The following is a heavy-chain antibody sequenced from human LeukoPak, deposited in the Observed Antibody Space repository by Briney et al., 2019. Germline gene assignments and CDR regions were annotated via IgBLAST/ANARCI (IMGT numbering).Heavy chain of an antibody. V-gene: IGHV4-39*07. J-gene: IGHJ3*02. Sequence: SESLSLTCAVSGGSISSSRYCWGWIRQPPGKGLEWIIRICSSGKTYYNPSLNSRVTISIDTSKTQFSLKLSSVAAAASAEYCCARDQSSYFDMNGYYTPGGFDIWGQGTMVTVSS. CDR2: ICSSGKT. D-gene: IGHD3-22*01. CDR3: ARDQSSYFDMNGYYTPGGFDI. CDR1: GGSISSSRYC.